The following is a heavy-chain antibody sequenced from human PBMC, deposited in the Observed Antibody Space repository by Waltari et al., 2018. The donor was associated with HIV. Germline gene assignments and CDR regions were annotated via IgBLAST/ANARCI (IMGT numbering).Heavy chain of an antibody. D-gene: IGHD6-19*01. CDR3: VAWLGAQYNWFDP. CDR1: GGSISSSNW. Sequence: QVQLQESGPGLVKPSGTLSLICAVSGGSISSSNWWGWVRQPPGKGLEWIGQVYHSGSTNYNPSLKSRVTVSVDQSKNQFSLKLRSVTAADTAVYYCVAWLGAQYNWFDPWGQGTLVTVSS. V-gene: IGHV4-4*02. CDR2: VYHSGST. J-gene: IGHJ5*02.